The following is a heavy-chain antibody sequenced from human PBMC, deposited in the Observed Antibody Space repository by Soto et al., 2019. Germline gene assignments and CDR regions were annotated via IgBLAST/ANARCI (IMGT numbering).Heavy chain of an antibody. CDR1: GFIFNEYG. D-gene: IGHD2-15*01. V-gene: IGHV3-33*03. J-gene: IGHJ4*02. Sequence: QVHLVESGGGVVQPGRSLRLSCAASGFIFNEYGMHWVRQAPGKGLEWVAVIWYDGSNKYYADSVKGRFTFSRDNSKNTMSLQMNSLRGEDTAVYYCARWGCSGSHCNLNQRSFDLWGQGTLVTVSS. CDR3: ARWGCSGSHCNLNQRSFDL. CDR2: IWYDGSNK.